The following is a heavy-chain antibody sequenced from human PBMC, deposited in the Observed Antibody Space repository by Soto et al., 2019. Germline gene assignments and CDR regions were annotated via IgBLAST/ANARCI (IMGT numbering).Heavy chain of an antibody. J-gene: IGHJ4*02. CDR1: GFTFSSYV. Sequence: EVQLLESGGGLVQPGGSLRLSCAASGFTFSSYVMSWVRQAPGKGLEWVSAISGSGGSTYYADSVKGRFTISRDNSKNTLYLQMNSLRAEDTAVYYCAKGPQGGWYFFDYWGQGTLVTVSS. CDR2: ISGSGGST. V-gene: IGHV3-23*01. D-gene: IGHD6-19*01. CDR3: AKGPQGGWYFFDY.